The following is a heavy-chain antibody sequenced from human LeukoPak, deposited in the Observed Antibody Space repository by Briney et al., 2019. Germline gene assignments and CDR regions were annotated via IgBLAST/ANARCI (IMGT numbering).Heavy chain of an antibody. CDR1: GFTFSSHA. J-gene: IGHJ6*02. V-gene: IGHV3-23*01. Sequence: PGGSLRLSCAASGFTFSSHAMNWVRQAPGKGLEWVSAMSGSGGSTYYADSVKGRFTISRDNAKNTLYLQMNSLRAEDTAVYYCARDCRQQWLVPCGMDVWGQGTTVTVSS. D-gene: IGHD6-19*01. CDR3: ARDCRQQWLVPCGMDV. CDR2: MSGSGGST.